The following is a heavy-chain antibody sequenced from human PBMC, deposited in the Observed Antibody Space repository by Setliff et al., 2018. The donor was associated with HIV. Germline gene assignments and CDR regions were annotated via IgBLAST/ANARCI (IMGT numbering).Heavy chain of an antibody. Sequence: SETLSLTCAVYGETFSGYYWSWIRQTPGKGLEWIGEINHGGITNSNPSLKSRVTISVDTSKNLFSLKMSSVTAADTAVYYCARDGDYNYYGMDVWGQGTTVTVSS. D-gene: IGHD4-17*01. CDR3: ARDGDYNYYGMDV. V-gene: IGHV4-34*01. CDR2: INHGGIT. CDR1: GETFSGYY. J-gene: IGHJ6*02.